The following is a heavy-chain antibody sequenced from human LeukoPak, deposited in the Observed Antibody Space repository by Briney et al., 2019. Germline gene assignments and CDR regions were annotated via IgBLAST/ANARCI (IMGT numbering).Heavy chain of an antibody. Sequence: ASVKVSCKVSGYTLTELSMHWARQAPGKGLEWMGGFDPEDGETIYAQKFQGRVTMTEDTSTDTAYMELRSLRSEDTAVYYCATSWVVAGIGTYYGMDVWGKGTTVTVSS. V-gene: IGHV1-24*01. J-gene: IGHJ6*04. CDR3: ATSWVVAGIGTYYGMDV. CDR1: GYTLTELS. D-gene: IGHD6-19*01. CDR2: FDPEDGET.